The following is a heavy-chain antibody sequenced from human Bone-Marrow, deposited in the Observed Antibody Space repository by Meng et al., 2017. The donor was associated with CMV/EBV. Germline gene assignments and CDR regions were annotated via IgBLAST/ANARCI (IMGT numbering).Heavy chain of an antibody. CDR3: ARTQIAVEAGGIKIKYYYYGLDV. V-gene: IGHV1-8*02. D-gene: IGHD6-13*01. J-gene: IGHJ6*02. Sequence: ASVKVSCKASGYTFSTYDINWVRQATGQGLEWMGWMNANSGNTGYAQKFQGRVSMTRDTSTSTAFMELSSLRSEDTAVYYCARTQIAVEAGGIKIKYYYYGLDVWGQGTTVTVSS. CDR1: GYTFSTYD. CDR2: MNANSGNT.